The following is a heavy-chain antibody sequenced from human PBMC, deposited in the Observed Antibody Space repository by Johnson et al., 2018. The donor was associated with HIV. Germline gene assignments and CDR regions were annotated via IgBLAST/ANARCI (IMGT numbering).Heavy chain of an antibody. V-gene: IGHV3-7*01. CDR3: ARDRSKGGAFDI. CDR2: IKQDGSEK. Sequence: VQLVESGGGVVQPGRSLRLSCAASGFTFRSYWMSWVRQAPGKGLEWVANIKQDGSEKYYVDSVKGRFTISRDNAKNSLYLQMNSLRAGDTAVYYCARDRSKGGAFDIWGQGTMVTVSS. CDR1: GFTFRSYW. J-gene: IGHJ3*02. D-gene: IGHD2/OR15-2a*01.